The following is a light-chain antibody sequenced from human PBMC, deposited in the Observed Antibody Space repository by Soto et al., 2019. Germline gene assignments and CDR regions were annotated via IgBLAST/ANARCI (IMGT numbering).Light chain of an antibody. CDR1: QSVRSNY. Sequence: DIVLTQSPGTLSLSPGEKATLSCRASQSVRSNYVACHQQKPGQAPRLLIYGAASRANGIPDRFSGSGSGTDFTLTISRLEPEDFAVYYCQQYGSSPKTFGQGTKVEIK. J-gene: IGKJ1*01. CDR2: GAA. V-gene: IGKV3-20*01. CDR3: QQYGSSPKT.